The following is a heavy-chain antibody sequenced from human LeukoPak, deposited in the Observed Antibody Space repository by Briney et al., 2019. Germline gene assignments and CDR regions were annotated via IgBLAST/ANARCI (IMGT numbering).Heavy chain of an antibody. Sequence: SETLSLTCTASGGSISSGGYYWSWIRQHPGKGLEWIGYIYYSGSTYYNPSLKSRVTISVDTSKNQFSLKLSSVTAADTAVYYCARDCSSTSCPGYPYWGQGTLVTVSS. V-gene: IGHV4-31*03. CDR3: ARDCSSTSCPGYPY. CDR1: GGSISSGGYY. D-gene: IGHD2-2*01. CDR2: IYYSGST. J-gene: IGHJ4*02.